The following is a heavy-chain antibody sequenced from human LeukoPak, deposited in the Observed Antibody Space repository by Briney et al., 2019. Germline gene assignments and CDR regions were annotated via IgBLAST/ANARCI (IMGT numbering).Heavy chain of an antibody. J-gene: IGHJ4*02. CDR3: ARWGSIAVARFDY. CDR1: GGSVSSYY. CDR2: IYYTGST. Sequence: SETLSLTCTVSGGSVSSYYWSWTRQPPGKGLEWIGYIYYTGSTNYNPSLTSRVNISVDTSKNQFSLNLTSVTAADTAVYYCARWGSIAVARFDYWGQGTLVTVSS. V-gene: IGHV4-59*02. D-gene: IGHD6-6*01.